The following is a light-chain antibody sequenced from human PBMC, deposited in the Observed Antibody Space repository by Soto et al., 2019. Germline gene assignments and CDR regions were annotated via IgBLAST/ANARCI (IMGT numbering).Light chain of an antibody. CDR1: QSVSSIY. CDR2: GAS. J-gene: IGKJ1*01. CDR3: QQYGGSWT. Sequence: EIVLTQSPGTLSLSPGERATLSCRASQSVSSIYLAWYQQKPGQAPRLVIYGASNRATGVPDRFSGSGSGTVFSPTIRRLEPEDFAVYYCQQYGGSWTFGQGTKVEIK. V-gene: IGKV3-20*01.